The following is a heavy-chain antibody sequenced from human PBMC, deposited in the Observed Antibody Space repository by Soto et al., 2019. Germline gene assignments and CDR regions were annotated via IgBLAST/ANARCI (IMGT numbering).Heavy chain of an antibody. CDR3: ARLLKAAAHTDY. CDR1: GGSISSNNYH. D-gene: IGHD6-13*01. J-gene: IGHJ4*02. Sequence: QLQLQESGPGLVKPSETLSLSCTVSGGSISSNNYHWGWIRQPPGKGLDWIGTIYYSRTTYYKPSLKGRVTISVDTSKNQFSLKLISVTAADTAVYYCARLLKAAAHTDYWGQGTLVTVSS. CDR2: IYYSRTT. V-gene: IGHV4-39*01.